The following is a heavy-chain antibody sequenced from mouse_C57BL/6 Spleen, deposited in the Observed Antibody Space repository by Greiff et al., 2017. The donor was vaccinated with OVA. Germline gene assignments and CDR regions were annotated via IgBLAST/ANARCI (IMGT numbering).Heavy chain of an antibody. Sequence: QVQLQQSGPGLVQPSQSLSITCTVSGFSLTSYGVHWVRQSPGKGLEWLGVIWRGGSTDYNAAFMSRLSITKDNSKSQVFFKMNSLQADDTAIYYCAKTGYGYDDYAMDYWGQGTSVTVSS. CDR3: AKTGYGYDDYAMDY. CDR2: IWRGGST. D-gene: IGHD2-2*01. V-gene: IGHV2-5*01. J-gene: IGHJ4*01. CDR1: GFSLTSYG.